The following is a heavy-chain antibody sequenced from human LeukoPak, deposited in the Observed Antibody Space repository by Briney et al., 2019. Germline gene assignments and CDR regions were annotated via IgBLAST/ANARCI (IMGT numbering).Heavy chain of an antibody. J-gene: IGHJ4*02. CDR2: IYPSGDT. V-gene: IGHV4-4*07. D-gene: IGHD3-10*01. CDR1: GGSISSYV. Sequence: SETLSLTCTVSGGSISSYVWSWIRQPAGKGLEWIGRIYPSGDTNYDPSLKSRITMSVDTSKNPFSPKLPSVTAADAAVYYCGGYGSGLYFPFNWGQGTLVTVSS. CDR3: GGYGSGLYFPFN.